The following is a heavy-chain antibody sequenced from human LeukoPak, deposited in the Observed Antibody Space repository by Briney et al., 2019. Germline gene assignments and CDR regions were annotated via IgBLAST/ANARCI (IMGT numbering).Heavy chain of an antibody. D-gene: IGHD6-6*01. CDR3: ARDGEYSSSSAAFDI. V-gene: IGHV3-7*01. J-gene: IGHJ3*02. Sequence: GGSLRLSCAASGFTFSSYWMSWVRQAPGKGLEWVANIKQDGSEKYYVDSVKGRFTISRDSAKNSLYLQMNSLRAEDTAVYYCARDGEYSSSSAAFDIWGQGTMVTVSS. CDR2: IKQDGSEK. CDR1: GFTFSSYW.